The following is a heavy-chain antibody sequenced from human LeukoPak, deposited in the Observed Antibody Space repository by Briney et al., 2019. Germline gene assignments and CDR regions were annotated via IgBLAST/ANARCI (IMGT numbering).Heavy chain of an antibody. D-gene: IGHD2-15*01. J-gene: IGHJ3*02. CDR2: IYTSGST. CDR1: GGSISSYY. CDR3: ARDYSDAFDI. Sequence: PSETLSLTCTVSGGSISSYYWSWIRRPAGSGLEWIGRIYTSGSTKYNPSLKSRVTISVDKSKNQFSLKLSSVTAADTAVYYCARDYSDAFDIWGQGTMVTVSP. V-gene: IGHV4-4*07.